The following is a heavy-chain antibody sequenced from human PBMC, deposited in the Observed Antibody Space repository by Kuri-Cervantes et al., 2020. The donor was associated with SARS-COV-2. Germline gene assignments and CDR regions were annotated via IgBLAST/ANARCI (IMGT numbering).Heavy chain of an antibody. D-gene: IGHD3-3*01. CDR3: ARDRAPAWSGYFDY. CDR1: GFTFSSYS. V-gene: IGHV3-21*01. CDR2: ISSSSSYI. J-gene: IGHJ4*02. Sequence: GESLKISCAASGFTFSSYSMNWVRQAPGKGLEWVSSISSSSSYIYYADSVEGRFTISRDSAKNSLYLQMNNLRAEDTAVYYCARDRAPAWSGYFDYWGQGTLVTVSS.